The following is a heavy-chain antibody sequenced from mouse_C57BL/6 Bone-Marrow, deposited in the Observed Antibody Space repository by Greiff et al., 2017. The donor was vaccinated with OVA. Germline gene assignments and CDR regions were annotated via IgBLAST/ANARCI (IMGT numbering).Heavy chain of an antibody. CDR2: INPSSGYT. Sequence: VKLVESGAELAKPGASVKLSCKASGYTFTSYWMHWVKQRPGQGLEWIGYINPSSGYTKYNQKFKDKATLTADNSSSTAYMQLSSLTYEDSAVYYCALYYYGSSYGYFDVWGTGTTVTVSS. D-gene: IGHD1-1*01. CDR3: ALYYYGSSYGYFDV. CDR1: GYTFTSYW. J-gene: IGHJ1*03. V-gene: IGHV1-7*01.